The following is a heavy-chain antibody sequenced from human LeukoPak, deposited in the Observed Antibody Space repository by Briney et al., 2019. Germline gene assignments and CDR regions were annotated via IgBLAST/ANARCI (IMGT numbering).Heavy chain of an antibody. J-gene: IGHJ4*02. Sequence: GGSLRLSCVASGLTFSVSGMDWVRQAPGKGLEWVSAITGNSDSTYYTDSVKGRFTISRDNSKNTLYLQMNNLRAEDTAIYYCAKRSCSGTTCYPLDYWGQGTLVTVSA. D-gene: IGHD2-15*01. CDR3: AKRSCSGTTCYPLDY. V-gene: IGHV3-23*01. CDR2: ITGNSDST. CDR1: GLTFSVSG.